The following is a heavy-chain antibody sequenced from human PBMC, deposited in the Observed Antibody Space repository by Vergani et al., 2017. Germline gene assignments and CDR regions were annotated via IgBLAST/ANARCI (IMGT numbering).Heavy chain of an antibody. Sequence: QVQLQQWGAGLLKPSETLSLTCAVYGGPFSGYYWSWIRPPPGKGLEWIGEINHSGSTNYNPSLKSRVTISVDTSKNQFSLKLSSVTAADTAVYYCARGKLVHQYSSSWKPIDYWGQGTLVTVSS. CDR3: ARGKLVHQYSSSWKPIDY. D-gene: IGHD6-13*01. CDR2: INHSGST. V-gene: IGHV4-34*01. CDR1: GGPFSGYY. J-gene: IGHJ4*02.